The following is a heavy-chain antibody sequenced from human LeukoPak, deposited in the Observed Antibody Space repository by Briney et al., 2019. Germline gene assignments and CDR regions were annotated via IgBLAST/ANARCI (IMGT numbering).Heavy chain of an antibody. Sequence: PSETLSLTCTVSGGSITSYYWSWIRQPPGKGLEWIGEINHSGSTNYNPSLKSRVTISVDTSKNQFSLKLSSVTAADTAAYYCATVVWFGELLGWFDPWGQGTLVTVSS. CDR2: INHSGST. CDR1: GGSITSYY. J-gene: IGHJ5*02. V-gene: IGHV4-34*01. D-gene: IGHD3-10*01. CDR3: ATVVWFGELLGWFDP.